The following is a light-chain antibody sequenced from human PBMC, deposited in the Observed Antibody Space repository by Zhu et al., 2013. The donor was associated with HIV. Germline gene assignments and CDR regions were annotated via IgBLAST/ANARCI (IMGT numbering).Light chain of an antibody. V-gene: IGLV2-14*01. Sequence: QSALTQPASVSGSPGQSITISCNGTSSDIGSYNYVSWYQQHPGKAPKLLIYEVKNRPSGVSSRFSGSKSVNTASLTISGLQAEDEADYYCSSYGRIPTLVFGGGTKLTVL. J-gene: IGLJ2*01. CDR2: EVK. CDR1: SSDIGSYNY. CDR3: SSYGRIPTLV.